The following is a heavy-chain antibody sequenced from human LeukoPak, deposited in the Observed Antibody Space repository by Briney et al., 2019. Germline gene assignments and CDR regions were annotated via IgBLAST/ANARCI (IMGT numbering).Heavy chain of an antibody. D-gene: IGHD3-22*01. CDR1: GFTFSSYS. J-gene: IGHJ6*03. Sequence: AGGSLRLSCAASGFTFSSYSMNWVRQAPGKGLEWVSYISSSSSTIYYADSVKGRFTISRDNAKNSLYLQMNSLRAEDTAVYYCARGYYDSSGYPYYYYYYYMDVWGKGTTVTISS. CDR3: ARGYYDSSGYPYYYYYYYMDV. CDR2: ISSSSSTI. V-gene: IGHV3-48*01.